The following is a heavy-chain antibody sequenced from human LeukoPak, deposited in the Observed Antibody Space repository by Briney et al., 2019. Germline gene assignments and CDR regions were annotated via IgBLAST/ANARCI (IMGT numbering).Heavy chain of an antibody. CDR1: GFTFSSYA. J-gene: IGHJ4*02. V-gene: IGHV3-23*01. CDR2: ISGSGGST. CDR3: TTDSYDYVWGSYRLVGY. D-gene: IGHD3-16*02. Sequence: GGSLRLSCAASGFTFSSYAMSWVRQAPGKGLEWVSAISGSGGSTYYADSVKGRFTISRDNSKNTLYLQMNSLRAEDTAVYYCTTDSYDYVWGSYRLVGYWGQGTLVTVSS.